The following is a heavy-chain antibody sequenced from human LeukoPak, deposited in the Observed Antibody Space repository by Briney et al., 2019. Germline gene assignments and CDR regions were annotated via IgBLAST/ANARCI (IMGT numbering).Heavy chain of an antibody. CDR2: ISGSGGST. V-gene: IGHV3-23*01. Sequence: GGSLRLSCAAPGFTFSSYGMSWVRQAPGKGLEWVSAISGSGGSTYYADSAKGRFTISRDNSKNTLYLQMNSLRAEDTAVYYCAKVYYDILTGYRVDGMDVWGQGTTVTVSS. CDR3: AKVYYDILTGYRVDGMDV. CDR1: GFTFSSYG. D-gene: IGHD3-9*01. J-gene: IGHJ6*02.